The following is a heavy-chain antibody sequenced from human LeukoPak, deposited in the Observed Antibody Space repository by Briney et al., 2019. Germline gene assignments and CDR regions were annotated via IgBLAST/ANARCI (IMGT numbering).Heavy chain of an antibody. CDR2: INPYDGQT. J-gene: IGHJ4*02. D-gene: IGHD1-7*01. CDR1: DYKFSIHD. V-gene: IGHV1-18*01. Sequence: ASVKVSCKASDYKFSIHDISWLRRAPGQGLEWLGWINPYDGQTNYPQNLQGRLTLTADSSTTTVYLELRSLRSDDTAVYFCARHLMSHYTGTSSYSAFDYWGQGTLVTVSS. CDR3: ARHLMSHYTGTSSYSAFDY.